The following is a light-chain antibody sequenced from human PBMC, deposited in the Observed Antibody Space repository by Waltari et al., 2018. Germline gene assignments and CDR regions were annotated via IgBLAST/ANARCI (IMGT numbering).Light chain of an antibody. CDR2: EDD. CDR3: QSYDSDSVI. V-gene: IGLV6-57*01. Sequence: FLLTQPHSVSESPGTTVTISFTRSSGSIASTYVQWNQQRPGSSPTTVISEDDQRPSGVPDRFSGSIDSSSNSASLTISGLKTEDEGDYYCQSYDSDSVIFGGGTKLTVL. J-gene: IGLJ2*01. CDR1: SGSIASTY.